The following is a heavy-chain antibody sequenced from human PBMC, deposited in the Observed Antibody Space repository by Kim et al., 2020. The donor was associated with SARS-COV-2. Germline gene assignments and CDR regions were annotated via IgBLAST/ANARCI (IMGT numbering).Heavy chain of an antibody. CDR3: SRAYSSSWFSSTSSFDY. D-gene: IGHD6-13*01. CDR1: GFTFSSYA. Sequence: GGSLRLSCAASGFTFSSYAMHWVRQAPGKGLEWVAVISYDGSNKYSVYPVKGRFTISRDNSKSTLYLQMNSLRAEDTAVYYCSRAYSSSWFSSTSSFDYWGQGTLVTVSS. CDR2: ISYDGSNK. J-gene: IGHJ4*02. V-gene: IGHV3-30*04.